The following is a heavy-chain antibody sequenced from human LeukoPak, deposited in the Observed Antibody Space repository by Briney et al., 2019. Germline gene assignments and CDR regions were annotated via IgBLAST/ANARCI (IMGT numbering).Heavy chain of an antibody. CDR1: GFTFSSYA. D-gene: IGHD2-2*01. Sequence: GGSLRLSCAASGFTFSSYAMHWVRQAPGKGLEWVAVISYDGSNKYYADSVKGRFTISRDNSKNTLYLQMNSLRAEDTAVYYCAKDRFVVVVPAAVGDAFDIWGQGTMVTVSS. CDR2: ISYDGSNK. V-gene: IGHV3-30-3*01. J-gene: IGHJ3*02. CDR3: AKDRFVVVVPAAVGDAFDI.